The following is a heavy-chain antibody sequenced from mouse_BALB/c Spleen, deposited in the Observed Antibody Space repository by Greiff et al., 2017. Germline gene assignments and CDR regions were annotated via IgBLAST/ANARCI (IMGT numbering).Heavy chain of an antibody. CDR3: ARGPSPAWFAY. J-gene: IGHJ3*01. V-gene: IGHV5-6-5*01. CDR1: GFTFSSYA. CDR2: ISSGGST. Sequence: DVQLVESGGGLVKPGGSLKLSCAASGFTFSSYAMSWVRQTPEKRLEWVASISSGGSTYYPDSVKGRFTISRDNARNILYLQMSSLRSEDTAMYSFARGPSPAWFAYWGQGTLVTVSA.